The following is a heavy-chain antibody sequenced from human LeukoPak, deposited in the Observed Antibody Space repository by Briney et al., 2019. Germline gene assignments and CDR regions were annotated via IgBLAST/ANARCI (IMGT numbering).Heavy chain of an antibody. Sequence: ASVKVSCKASGYTFTGYYMHWVRQAPGQGLEWMGRINPNSGGTNYAQKFQGRVTMTSDTSISTAYMELSRLRSDDTAVYYCARDTVTTNPSPSFDYWGQGTLVTVSS. CDR2: INPNSGGT. J-gene: IGHJ4*02. V-gene: IGHV1-2*06. CDR1: GYTFTGYY. CDR3: ARDTVTTNPSPSFDY. D-gene: IGHD4-17*01.